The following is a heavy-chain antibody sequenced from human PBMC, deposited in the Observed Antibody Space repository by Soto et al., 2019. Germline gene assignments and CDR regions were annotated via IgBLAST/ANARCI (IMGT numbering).Heavy chain of an antibody. V-gene: IGHV1-69*01. CDR1: GGTFSSYA. J-gene: IGHJ5*02. CDR3: ARDRSSVVITTSWFDP. Sequence: QVQLVQSGAEVKKPGSSVKVSCKASGGTFSSYAISWVRQAPGQGLEWMGGIIPIFGTANYAQKFQGRVTITADESTSTADMELSSLRSEDTAVYYCARDRSSVVITTSWFDPWGQGTLVTVSS. D-gene: IGHD3-22*01. CDR2: IIPIFGTA.